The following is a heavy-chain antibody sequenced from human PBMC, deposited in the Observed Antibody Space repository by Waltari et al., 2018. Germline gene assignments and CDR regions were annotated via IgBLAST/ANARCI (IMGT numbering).Heavy chain of an antibody. V-gene: IGHV4-38-2*01. J-gene: IGHJ4*02. D-gene: IGHD3-9*01. CDR2: IYHSGST. Sequence: QVQLQESGPGLVKPSETLSLTCVVSGYSISSGYYLGWIRQPPGKGLEWIGSIYHSGSTYYNPSLKSRVTISVDTSKNQFSLKLSSVTAADTAVYYCARTRYDILTGYYLDYWGQGTLVTVSS. CDR1: GYSISSGYY. CDR3: ARTRYDILTGYYLDY.